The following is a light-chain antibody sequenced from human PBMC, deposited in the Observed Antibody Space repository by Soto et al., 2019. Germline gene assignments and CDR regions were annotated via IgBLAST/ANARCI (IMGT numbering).Light chain of an antibody. V-gene: IGKV3-20*01. CDR2: ETS. J-gene: IGKJ1*01. CDR3: QRFGTSPLWT. CDR1: QSVNSNY. Sequence: EIVLTQSPGTLSLSPGERATLSCRASQSVNSNYLAWYQQKPGQAPRLLMYETSTRATGIPDRFSGSGSGTDFTLTISRLEPEDFAVYFCQRFGTSPLWTFGQGTKVEMK.